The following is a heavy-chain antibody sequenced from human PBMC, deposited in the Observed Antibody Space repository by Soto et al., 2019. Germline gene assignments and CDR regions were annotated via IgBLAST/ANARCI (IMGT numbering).Heavy chain of an antibody. CDR3: ARVVRGVVNWFDP. J-gene: IGHJ5*02. CDR2: IATYNNNK. Sequence: HLVQSGPEVKRPGASITVSCKTSGDTFANFGLSWVRQAPGQGLEWMGWIATYNNNKNYAQKFQGRLTLTTDTSTSTAYMELESLGYDDTAVYYCARVVRGVVNWFDPWGQGTLVNVSS. D-gene: IGHD3-10*01. V-gene: IGHV1-18*01. CDR1: GDTFANFG.